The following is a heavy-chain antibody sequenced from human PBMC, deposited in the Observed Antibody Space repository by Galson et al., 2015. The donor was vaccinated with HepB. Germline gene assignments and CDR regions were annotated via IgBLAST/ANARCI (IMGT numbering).Heavy chain of an antibody. Sequence: SETLSLTCTVSGGSISSYYWSWIRQPPGKGLEWIGYIYYSGSTNYNPSLKSRVTISVDTSKNQFSLKLSSVTAADTAVYYCARHPIKWELRLYYFDYWGQGTLVTVSS. CDR3: ARHPIKWELRLYYFDY. D-gene: IGHD1-26*01. V-gene: IGHV4-59*08. J-gene: IGHJ4*02. CDR1: GGSISSYY. CDR2: IYYSGST.